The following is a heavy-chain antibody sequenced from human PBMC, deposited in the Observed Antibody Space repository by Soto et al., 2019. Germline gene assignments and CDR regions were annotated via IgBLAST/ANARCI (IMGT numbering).Heavy chain of an antibody. CDR2: IYYSGNT. J-gene: IGHJ5*02. D-gene: IGHD5-18*01. CDR3: ARIPVDTSMIYWLDP. Sequence: XETLSLTCAVSGVSVSSGDYYWSWIRQPPGKGLEWIGYIYYSGNTNYNPSLKSRVIISVDTSKNLFSLKLTSVTAADTAVYYCARIPVDTSMIYWLDPWGQGTLVTVSS. CDR1: GVSVSSGDYY. V-gene: IGHV4-61*08.